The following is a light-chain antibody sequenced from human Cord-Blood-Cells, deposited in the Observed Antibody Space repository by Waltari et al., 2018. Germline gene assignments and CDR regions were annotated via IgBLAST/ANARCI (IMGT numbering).Light chain of an antibody. V-gene: IGLV2-11*01. Sequence: QSALTQPRSVSGSPGQSVTISCTGTSSDVGGYNYVSWYQQHPGKAPKLMIYEVSKRPSGVPDRFAGSKSDNTAPLTISGLQAEDEADYYCCSYAGSYSVVFGGGTKLTVL. CDR3: CSYAGSYSVV. CDR1: SSDVGGYNY. CDR2: EVS. J-gene: IGLJ2*01.